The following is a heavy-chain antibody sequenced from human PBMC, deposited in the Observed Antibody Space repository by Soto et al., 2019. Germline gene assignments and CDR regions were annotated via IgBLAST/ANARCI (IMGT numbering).Heavy chain of an antibody. J-gene: IGHJ4*02. CDR2: IIPIFGTA. CDR3: ARSSYSGYDLRHFDY. V-gene: IGHV1-69*13. Sequence: GASVKVSCKASGGTFSSYAISWVRQALGQGLEWMGGIIPIFGTANYAQKFQGRVTITADESTSTAYMELSSLRSEDTAVYYCARSSYSGYDLRHFDYWGQGTLVTVSS. D-gene: IGHD5-12*01. CDR1: GGTFSSYA.